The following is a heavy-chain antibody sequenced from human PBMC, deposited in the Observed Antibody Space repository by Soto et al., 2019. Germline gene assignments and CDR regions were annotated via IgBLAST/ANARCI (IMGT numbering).Heavy chain of an antibody. J-gene: IGHJ6*02. V-gene: IGHV3-20*04. Sequence: PGGSLRLSCVAAGFTLEDYGLNWVRQAPGKGLEWVSGINWNGGSTRYADSVKGRFTISRDNAKNSLYLQMNSLRAEDTALYYCASGIVGATTYGMDVWGQGTTVTVSS. CDR3: ASGIVGATTYGMDV. D-gene: IGHD1-26*01. CDR2: INWNGGST. CDR1: GFTLEDYG.